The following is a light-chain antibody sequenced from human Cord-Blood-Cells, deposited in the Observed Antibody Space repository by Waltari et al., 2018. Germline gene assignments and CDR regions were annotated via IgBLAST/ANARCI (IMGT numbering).Light chain of an antibody. Sequence: QSALTQPASVSGSPGQLLTISCTGTSTDVGSYNLVSWYQQHPGKAPKLMIYEGRKRPSGVSNRFSGSKSGNTASLTISGRQAEDEADYYCCSYAGSSAVVFGGGTKLTVL. CDR1: STDVGSYNL. CDR2: EGR. V-gene: IGLV2-23*01. CDR3: CSYAGSSAVV. J-gene: IGLJ2*01.